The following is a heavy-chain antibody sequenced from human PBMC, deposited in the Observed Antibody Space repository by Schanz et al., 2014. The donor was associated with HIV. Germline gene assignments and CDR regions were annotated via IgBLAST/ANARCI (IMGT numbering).Heavy chain of an antibody. CDR2: ILPTFATA. J-gene: IGHJ3*02. CDR1: GGTFSSYA. Sequence: QVQLVQSGAEVKKPGSSVKVSCKASGGTFSSYAISWVRQAPGQGLEWMGGILPTFATANYAQKFQGRVTITADESTSTAYMELSSLRSDDTAVYYCARDMPRDGSYFRAFDIWGQGTMVTVSS. V-gene: IGHV1-69*01. D-gene: IGHD1-26*01. CDR3: ARDMPRDGSYFRAFDI.